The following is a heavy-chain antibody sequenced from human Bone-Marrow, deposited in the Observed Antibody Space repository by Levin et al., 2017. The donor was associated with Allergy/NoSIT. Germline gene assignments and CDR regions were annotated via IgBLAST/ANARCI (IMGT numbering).Heavy chain of an antibody. CDR3: ASRFCSSTSCDFGY. CDR1: GGAFSGYY. Sequence: PGGSLRLSCAVSGGAFSGYYWTWIRQSPGKGLEWIGEINHWGTTTYNPSLKSRVTLSVDTSNNQFSLKLTSVTAADTAVYYCASRFCSSTSCDFGYWGQGTLVTVSP. V-gene: IGHV4-34*01. CDR2: INHWGTT. D-gene: IGHD2-2*01. J-gene: IGHJ4*02.